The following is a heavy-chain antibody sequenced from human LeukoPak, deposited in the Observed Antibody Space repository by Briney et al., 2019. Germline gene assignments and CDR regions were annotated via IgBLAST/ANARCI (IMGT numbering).Heavy chain of an antibody. CDR3: TTDELGIAADLFEY. CDR1: GVTLSNAW. D-gene: IGHD6-13*01. V-gene: IGHV3-15*01. Sequence: PGGSLRLSCAASGVTLSNAWMSWVRQAPGKGLEWVGRIKSKTDGGTTDYAAPVKGRFTISRDDSKNTLYLQMNNLKTAETAVYYWTTDELGIAADLFEYWGQGTLVTVSS. CDR2: IKSKTDGGTT. J-gene: IGHJ4*02.